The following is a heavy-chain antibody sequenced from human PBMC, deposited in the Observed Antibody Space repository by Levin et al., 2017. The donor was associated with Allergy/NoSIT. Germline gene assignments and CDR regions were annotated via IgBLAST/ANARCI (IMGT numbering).Heavy chain of an antibody. Sequence: ASVKVSCKASGYTFTSYDINWVRQATGQGLEWMGWMNPNSGNTGYAQKFQGRVTMTRNTSISTAYMELSSLRSEDTAVYYCARGSLAFDAFDIWGQGTMVTVSS. CDR2: MNPNSGNT. CDR1: GYTFTSYD. J-gene: IGHJ3*02. V-gene: IGHV1-8*01. CDR3: ARGSLAFDAFDI.